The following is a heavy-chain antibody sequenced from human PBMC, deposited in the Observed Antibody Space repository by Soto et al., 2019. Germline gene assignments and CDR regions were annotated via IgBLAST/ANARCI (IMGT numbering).Heavy chain of an antibody. J-gene: IGHJ1*01. D-gene: IGHD6-19*01. CDR2: IYDSETT. V-gene: IGHV4-59*12. CDR3: ARGQWMGYFQH. Sequence: QVQLQESGPGLLRPSETLSLTCTVSGGSISSYYWSWIRQPPGKGLEWIVYIYDSETTNYNPSLKSRVTISVDTSENQFSLKLSSVTAADTAVYYCARGQWMGYFQHWGQGTLGTV. CDR1: GGSISSYY.